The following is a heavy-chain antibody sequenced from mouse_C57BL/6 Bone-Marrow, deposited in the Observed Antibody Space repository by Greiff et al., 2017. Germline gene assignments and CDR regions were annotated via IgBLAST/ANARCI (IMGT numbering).Heavy chain of an antibody. CDR3: SSFDGNYFDF. CDR1: GFNIKDDY. V-gene: IGHV14-4*01. CDR2: IDPEIGDT. D-gene: IGHD2-3*01. Sequence: EVQRVESGAELVRPGASVKLSCTASGFNIKDDYIHWVKQRPEQGLEWIGWIDPEIGDTEYASKFQGKATITSDTSSNTAYQQLSSLTSEDTAVYYCSSFDGNYFDFWGQGTPLTVAS. J-gene: IGHJ2*01.